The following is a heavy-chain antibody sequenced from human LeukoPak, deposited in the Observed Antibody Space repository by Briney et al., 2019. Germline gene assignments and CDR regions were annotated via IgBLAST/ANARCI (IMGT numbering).Heavy chain of an antibody. V-gene: IGHV1-2*02. Sequence: ASVTVSCKASGYTFSAYYIHWVRQAPGHGLEWMGWINPNNGDTVYAQRFQGRVTMTRDTPISTAYMELTGLSFDDTAVYYCARFLFGTKFYFDFWGQGTLVTVSS. CDR1: GYTFSAYY. CDR2: INPNNGDT. D-gene: IGHD1-7*01. J-gene: IGHJ4*02. CDR3: ARFLFGTKFYFDF.